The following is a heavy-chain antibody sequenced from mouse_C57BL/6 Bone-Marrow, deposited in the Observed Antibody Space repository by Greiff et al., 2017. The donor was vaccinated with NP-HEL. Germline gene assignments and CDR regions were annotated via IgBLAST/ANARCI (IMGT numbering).Heavy chain of an antibody. D-gene: IGHD1-1*01. CDR2: IDPETGGT. CDR3: TRTVVAHWYFDV. J-gene: IGHJ1*03. Sequence: VQLQQSGAELVRPGASVTLSCKASGYTFTDYEMHWVKQTPVHGLEWIGAIDPETGGTAYNQKFKGKAILTADKSSRTAYMELRNLTSEDSAVYYCTRTVVAHWYFDVWGTGTTVTVSS. V-gene: IGHV1-15*01. CDR1: GYTFTDYE.